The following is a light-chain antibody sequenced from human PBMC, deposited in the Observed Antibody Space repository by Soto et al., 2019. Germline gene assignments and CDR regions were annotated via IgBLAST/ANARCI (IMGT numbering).Light chain of an antibody. Sequence: SQFDLTTSSLSASVVARVTIICRASQGISSALAWYQQTPGRAPKLLIYDASTLESGAPSRFSGSRSGTDFTLTVSSLQPEDFATYYCQQFDDYTLNFGAGGKVDIK. V-gene: IGKV1D-13*01. CDR3: QQFDDYTLN. J-gene: IGKJ3*01. CDR2: DAS. CDR1: QGISSA.